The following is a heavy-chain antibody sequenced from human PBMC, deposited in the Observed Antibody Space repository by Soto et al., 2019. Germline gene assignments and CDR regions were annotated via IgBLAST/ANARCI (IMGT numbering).Heavy chain of an antibody. CDR2: ISYDGSNK. D-gene: IGHD6-19*01. CDR3: AKDAYRIAVAGSIDY. V-gene: IGHV3-30*18. Sequence: QVQLVESGRGVVQPGRSLRLSCAASGFTFSSYGMHWVRQAPGKGLEWVAVISYDGSNKYYADSVKGRFTISRDNSKNTLYLQMNSLRAEDTAVYYCAKDAYRIAVAGSIDYWGQGTLVTVSS. CDR1: GFTFSSYG. J-gene: IGHJ4*02.